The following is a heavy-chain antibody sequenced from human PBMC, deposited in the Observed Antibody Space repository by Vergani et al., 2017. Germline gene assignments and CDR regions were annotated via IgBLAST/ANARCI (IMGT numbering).Heavy chain of an antibody. D-gene: IGHD1-7*01. CDR1: GGSFSGYY. J-gene: IGHJ4*02. CDR2: INHSGST. Sequence: QVQLQQWGAGLLKPSETLSLTCAVSGGSFSGYYWSWIRQPPGKGLEWIGEINHSGSTNYNPSLKSLVTISVDTSKNQFSLKLSSVTAADTAVYYCARAIYNWNSKKIDYWGQGTLVTVSS. V-gene: IGHV4-34*01. CDR3: ARAIYNWNSKKIDY.